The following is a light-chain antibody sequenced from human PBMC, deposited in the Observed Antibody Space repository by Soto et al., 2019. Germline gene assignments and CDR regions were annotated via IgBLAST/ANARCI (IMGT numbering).Light chain of an antibody. CDR2: GAS. V-gene: IGKV3-20*01. CDR3: QQYGSSPT. J-gene: IGKJ1*01. CDR1: QTVSGSY. Sequence: EIVLTQSPGTLSLSPWERATLSCRASQTVSGSYVAWYQQKPGQTPRLLIYGASSRATGIPDRFSGSGSGTDFTLTISRLEPEDFAVYYCQQYGSSPTFGQGTKVDIK.